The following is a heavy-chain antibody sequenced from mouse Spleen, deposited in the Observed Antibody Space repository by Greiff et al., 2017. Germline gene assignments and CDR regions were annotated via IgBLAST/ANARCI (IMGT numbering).Heavy chain of an antibody. Sequence: VKLMESGAELVRPGASVTLSCKASGYTFTDYEMHWVKQTPVHGLEWIGAIDPETGGTAYNQKFKGKAILTADKSSSTAYMELRSLTSEDSAVYYCTREGMDYWGQGTSVTVSS. CDR1: GYTFTDYE. CDR3: TREGMDY. CDR2: IDPETGGT. J-gene: IGHJ4*01. V-gene: IGHV1-15*01.